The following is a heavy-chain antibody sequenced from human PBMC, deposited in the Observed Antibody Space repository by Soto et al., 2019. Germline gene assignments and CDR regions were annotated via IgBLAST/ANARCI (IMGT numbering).Heavy chain of an antibody. CDR1: GYTFTGYY. Sequence: QVQLVQSGAEVKKPGASVKVSCKASGYTFTGYYMHWVRQAPGQGLEWMGWINPNSGGTNYAQKFQGRVTMTRDTSISTAYMELSRLRSDDTAVYYCATTHLLLRKHYGMDVWGQGTTDTVSS. D-gene: IGHD3-22*01. V-gene: IGHV1-2*02. J-gene: IGHJ6*02. CDR2: INPNSGGT. CDR3: ATTHLLLRKHYGMDV.